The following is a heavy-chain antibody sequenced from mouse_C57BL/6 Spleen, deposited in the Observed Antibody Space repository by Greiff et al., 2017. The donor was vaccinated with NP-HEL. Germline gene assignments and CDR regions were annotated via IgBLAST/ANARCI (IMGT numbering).Heavy chain of an antibody. V-gene: IGHV5-17*01. Sequence: EVQRVESGGGLVKPGGSLKLSCAASGFTFSDYGMHWVRQAPEKGLEWVAYISSGSSTIYYADTVKGRFTISRDNAKNTLFLQMTSLRSEDTAMYYCARGEGSSRQGFAYWGQGTLVTVSA. CDR3: ARGEGSSRQGFAY. CDR2: ISSGSSTI. J-gene: IGHJ3*01. CDR1: GFTFSDYG. D-gene: IGHD1-1*01.